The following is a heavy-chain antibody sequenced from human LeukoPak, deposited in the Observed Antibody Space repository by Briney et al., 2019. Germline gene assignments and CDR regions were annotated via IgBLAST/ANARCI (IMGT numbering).Heavy chain of an antibody. D-gene: IGHD1-26*01. CDR1: GYTFTSYG. J-gene: IGHJ4*02. Sequence: ASVKVSCKASGYTFTSYGISWVRQAPGQGLEWMGWISAYNGNTNYAQKLQGRGTMTTDTSTSTAYMELRSLRSDDTAVYYCATQHSGGYYFDYWGQGTLVTVSS. CDR2: ISAYNGNT. CDR3: ATQHSGGYYFDY. V-gene: IGHV1-18*01.